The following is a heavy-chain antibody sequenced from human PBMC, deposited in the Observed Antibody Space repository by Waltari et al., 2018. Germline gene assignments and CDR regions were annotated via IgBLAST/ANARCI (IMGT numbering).Heavy chain of an antibody. D-gene: IGHD3-9*01. CDR1: GFPFSNYD. Sequence: EVQLLESGGGLVQPGGSLRLSCSASGFPFSNYDISWVRQAPGEGLEWVEAITGSQSARPGITFYEESVKGRCTISRDNSRNTAYLQMNSLRVDDTAVYYCAKRGGVAPGTGYFDYWGQGAPVTVSS. V-gene: IGHV3-23*01. CDR2: ITGSQSARPGIT. CDR3: AKRGGVAPGTGYFDY. J-gene: IGHJ4*02.